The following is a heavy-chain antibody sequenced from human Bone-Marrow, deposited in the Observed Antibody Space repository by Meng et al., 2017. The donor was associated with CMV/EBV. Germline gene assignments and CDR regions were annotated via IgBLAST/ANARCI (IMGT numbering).Heavy chain of an antibody. J-gene: IGHJ6*02. D-gene: IGHD1-14*01. V-gene: IGHV1-69*05. Sequence: SVKVSCKASGGTFGSYAISWVRQAPGQGLEWMGGIIPIFGTANYAQKFQGRVTITTDESTSTAYMELSSLRSEDTAVYYCARGWEPYYYYYGMDVWGQGTTVTVSS. CDR2: IIPIFGTA. CDR1: GGTFGSYA. CDR3: ARGWEPYYYYYGMDV.